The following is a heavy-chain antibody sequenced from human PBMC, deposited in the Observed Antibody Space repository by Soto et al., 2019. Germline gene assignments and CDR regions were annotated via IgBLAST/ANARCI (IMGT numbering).Heavy chain of an antibody. J-gene: IGHJ4*02. Sequence: GGALRLSCSASGFTFSSYSMNWVRQAPGKGLEWVSYISSSSSTIYYADSVKGRFTISRDNAKNSLYLQMNSLRDEDTAVYYCASDILTGYYNVFWGQGTLVIVSS. V-gene: IGHV3-48*02. D-gene: IGHD3-9*01. CDR2: ISSSSSTI. CDR1: GFTFSSYS. CDR3: ASDILTGYYNVF.